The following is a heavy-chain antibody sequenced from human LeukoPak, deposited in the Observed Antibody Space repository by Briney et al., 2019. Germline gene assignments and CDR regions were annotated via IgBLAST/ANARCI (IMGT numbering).Heavy chain of an antibody. V-gene: IGHV4-59*12. CDR2: MFHSGST. D-gene: IGHD5-18*01. CDR3: ARSKAMAAYFDY. J-gene: IGHJ4*02. Sequence: SETLSLTCTVSGGFINSNFWGWIRQPPGKGLEWIGYMFHSGSTYYNPSLKSRVTISVDTSKNQFSLKLSSVTAADTAVYYCARSKAMAAYFDYWGQGTLVTVSS. CDR1: GGFINSNF.